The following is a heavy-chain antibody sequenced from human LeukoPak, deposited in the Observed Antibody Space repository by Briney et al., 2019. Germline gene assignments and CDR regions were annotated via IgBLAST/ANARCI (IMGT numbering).Heavy chain of an antibody. V-gene: IGHV3-7*01. CDR1: GFTFSGYW. CDR3: ARNPDGRVSWFDP. Sequence: PGGSLRLSCAASGFTFSGYWMSWVRQAPGKGLEWVANIKQDGSEKYYVDSVKGRFTISRDNAKNSLYLQMNSLRAEDTAVYYCARNPDGRVSWFDPWGQGTLVTVSS. CDR2: IKQDGSEK. J-gene: IGHJ5*02. D-gene: IGHD3-16*02.